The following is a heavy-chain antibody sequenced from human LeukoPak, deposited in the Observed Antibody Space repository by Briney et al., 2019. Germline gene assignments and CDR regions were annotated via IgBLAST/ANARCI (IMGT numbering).Heavy chain of an antibody. CDR2: ISGGSGTT. V-gene: IGHV3-23*01. D-gene: IGHD6-13*01. J-gene: IGHJ4*02. CDR1: GFTFSSYA. Sequence: GGSLRLSCAASGFTFSSYALTWVRQAPGEGLQWVSTISGGSGTTYYADSVKGRFTISGDNSKKTVYLQMNSLRAEDSAVYYCARGSSTWEQLGFDYWGQGTLITVSS. CDR3: ARGSSTWEQLGFDY.